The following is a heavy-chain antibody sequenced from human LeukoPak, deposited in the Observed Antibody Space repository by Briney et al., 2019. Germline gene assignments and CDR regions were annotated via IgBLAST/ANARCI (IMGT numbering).Heavy chain of an antibody. Sequence: ASVKVSCKASGYTFTSYGISWVRQAPGQGLEWMGWISAYNGNTNYAQKLQGRVTMTTDTSTSTAYMELRSLRSDDTAVYYCARDFRVPAAPGDSCDYWGQGTLVTVSS. CDR2: ISAYNGNT. CDR1: GYTFTSYG. D-gene: IGHD2-2*01. V-gene: IGHV1-18*01. J-gene: IGHJ4*02. CDR3: ARDFRVPAAPGDSCDY.